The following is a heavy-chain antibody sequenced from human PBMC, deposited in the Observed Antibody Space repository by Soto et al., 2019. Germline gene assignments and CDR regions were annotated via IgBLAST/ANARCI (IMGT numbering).Heavy chain of an antibody. CDR1: GFTVSSNY. V-gene: IGHV3-66*01. Sequence: EVQLVESGGGLVQPGGSLRLSCAASGFTVSSNYMSWVRQAPGKGLEWVSVIYSGGSIYYADSVKGRFTISRDNSKNTLYLQMNSLRAEDTAVYYCARDGSHDAFAIWGQGTMVTVSS. J-gene: IGHJ3*02. CDR3: ARDGSHDAFAI. CDR2: IYSGGSI. D-gene: IGHD5-12*01.